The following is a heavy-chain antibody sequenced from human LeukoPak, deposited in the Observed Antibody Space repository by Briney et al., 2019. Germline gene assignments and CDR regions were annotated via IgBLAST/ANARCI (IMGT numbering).Heavy chain of an antibody. CDR1: GFTFSSYA. Sequence: GGSLRLSCAASGFTFSSYAMSWVRQAPGKGLEWVSAISGSGGSTYYADSVKGRFTISRDNSKNTLYLQMNSLRAEDKAVYYCAKDFKGYCSGGSCVGPWGQGTLVTVSS. CDR2: ISGSGGST. CDR3: AKDFKGYCSGGSCVGP. D-gene: IGHD2-15*01. V-gene: IGHV3-23*01. J-gene: IGHJ5*02.